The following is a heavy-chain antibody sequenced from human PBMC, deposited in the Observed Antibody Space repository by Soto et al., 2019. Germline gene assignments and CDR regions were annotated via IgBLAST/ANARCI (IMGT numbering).Heavy chain of an antibody. CDR1: GFTFSNAW. Sequence: EVQLVESGGGLVKPGGSLRLSCAASGFTFSNAWMSWVRQAPGKGLEWVGRIKSKTDGGTTDYAAPVKGRFTISRDDSKNTLYLQMNSLKTEDTAVYYCTTDYNCDYYFDYWGQGTLVTVSS. J-gene: IGHJ4*02. V-gene: IGHV3-15*01. CDR3: TTDYNCDYYFDY. D-gene: IGHD1-20*01. CDR2: IKSKTDGGTT.